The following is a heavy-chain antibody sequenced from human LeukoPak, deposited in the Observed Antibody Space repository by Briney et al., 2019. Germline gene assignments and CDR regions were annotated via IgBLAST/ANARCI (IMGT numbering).Heavy chain of an antibody. J-gene: IGHJ6*03. CDR1: GGSISGSSYY. Sequence: PSETLSLTCTVSGGSISGSSYYWGWIRQPPGKGLEWIGSIYYSGSTYCNPSLKSRVTISVDTSKNQFSLKLSSVTAADTAVYYCARHGTAPYYYHYYMDVWGKGTTVTVSS. CDR2: IYYSGST. D-gene: IGHD1-14*01. V-gene: IGHV4-39*01. CDR3: ARHGTAPYYYHYYMDV.